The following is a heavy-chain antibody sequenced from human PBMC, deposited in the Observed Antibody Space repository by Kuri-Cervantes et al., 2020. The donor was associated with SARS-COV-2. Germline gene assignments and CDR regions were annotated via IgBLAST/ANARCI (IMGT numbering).Heavy chain of an antibody. CDR2: ISAYNGNT. CDR1: GYSFSAYY. CDR3: ATHDYGDHGGY. V-gene: IGHV1-18*04. D-gene: IGHD4-17*01. Sequence: ASVKVSCKASGYSFSAYYIHWVRQTPGQGLEWMGWISAYNGNTNYAQKLQGRVTMTTDTSTSTAYMELRSLRSNDTAVYYCATHDYGDHGGYWGQGTLVTVSS. J-gene: IGHJ4*02.